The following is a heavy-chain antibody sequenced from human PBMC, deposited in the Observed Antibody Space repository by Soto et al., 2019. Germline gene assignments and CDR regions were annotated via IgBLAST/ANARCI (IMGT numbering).Heavy chain of an antibody. J-gene: IGHJ5*02. Sequence: SETLSLTCTVSGGSISSYYWSWIRQPPGKGLEWIGYIYYSGSTNYNPSLKSRVTISVDTSKNQFSLKLSSVTAAATAVYYCARVRSHDFWSGYYPTQHNENWFDPWGQGTLVTVSS. V-gene: IGHV4-59*01. CDR2: IYYSGST. CDR3: ARVRSHDFWSGYYPTQHNENWFDP. D-gene: IGHD3-3*01. CDR1: GGSISSYY.